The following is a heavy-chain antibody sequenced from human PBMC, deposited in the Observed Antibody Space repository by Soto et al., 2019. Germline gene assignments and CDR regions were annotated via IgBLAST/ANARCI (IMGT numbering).Heavy chain of an antibody. CDR2: ISGSGGST. J-gene: IGHJ4*02. D-gene: IGHD3-22*01. CDR1: GFTFSSYA. CDR3: AKSASHKNMIVVVTSTPGFDY. V-gene: IGHV3-23*01. Sequence: GGSLRLSCAASGFTFSSYAMSWVRQAPGKGLEWVSAISGSGGSTYYADSVKGRFTISRDNSKNTLYLQMNSLRAEDTAVYYCAKSASHKNMIVVVTSTPGFDYWGQGTLVTVSS.